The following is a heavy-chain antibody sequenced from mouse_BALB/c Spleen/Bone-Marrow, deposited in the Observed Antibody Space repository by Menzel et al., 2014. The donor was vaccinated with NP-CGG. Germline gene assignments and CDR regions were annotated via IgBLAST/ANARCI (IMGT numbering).Heavy chain of an antibody. D-gene: IGHD4-1*01. V-gene: IGHV1S81*02. CDR3: TSGRTWDFDY. J-gene: IGHJ2*01. Sequence: QVQLQQSGAELVKPGASVKLSCKASGYTFTSYYMYWVKQRPGQGLEWIGEINPSNGGTNFNEKFKSRATLTVDKSSSTAYMQLSSLTSEDSAVYYCTSGRTWDFDYWGQGTTLTVSS. CDR2: INPSNGGT. CDR1: GYTFTSYY.